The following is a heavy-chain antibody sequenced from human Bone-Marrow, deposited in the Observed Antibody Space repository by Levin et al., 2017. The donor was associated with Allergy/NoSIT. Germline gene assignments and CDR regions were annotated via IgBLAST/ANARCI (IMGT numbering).Heavy chain of an antibody. CDR1: GASISGSKW. CDR2: IYHSGST. J-gene: IGHJ3*02. CDR3: AAYTSGGGALEI. Sequence: PSETLSLTCAVSGASISGSKWWNWVRQPPGKGLEWIGEIYHSGSTNYNPSLKSRVTISVDKSKNHFSLNLTSVTAAETAVYYCAAYTSGGGALEIWGQGTVVTVSS. V-gene: IGHV4-4*02. D-gene: IGHD3-16*01.